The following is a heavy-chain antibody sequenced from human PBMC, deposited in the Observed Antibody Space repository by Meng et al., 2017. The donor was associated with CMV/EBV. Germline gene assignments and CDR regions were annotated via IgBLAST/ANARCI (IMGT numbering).Heavy chain of an antibody. V-gene: IGHV4-34*01. J-gene: IGHJ5*02. CDR2: INHSGST. CDR1: GGSFSGYY. Sequence: QGQLQQWGDGLLKPSETLSLTCAAYGGSFSGYYWSWIRQPPGKGLEWIGEINHSGSTNYNPSLKSRVTISVDTSKNQFSLKLGSVTAADTAVYYCARGGNWFDPWGQGTLVTVSS. CDR3: ARGGNWFDP.